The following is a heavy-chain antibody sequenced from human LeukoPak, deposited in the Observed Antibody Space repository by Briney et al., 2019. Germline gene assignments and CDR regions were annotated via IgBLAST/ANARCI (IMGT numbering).Heavy chain of an antibody. V-gene: IGHV3-30*18. CDR3: AKDGTTVTTPSFRYYYGMDV. J-gene: IGHJ6*02. CDR2: ISYDGSNK. Sequence: PGGSLRLSCAPSGFTFSSYGMHWVRQAPGKGREWVAVISYDGSNKYYADSVKGRFTISRDNSKNTLYLQMNSLRAEDTAVYYCAKDGTTVTTPSFRYYYGMDVWGQGTTVTVSS. CDR1: GFTFSSYG. D-gene: IGHD4-17*01.